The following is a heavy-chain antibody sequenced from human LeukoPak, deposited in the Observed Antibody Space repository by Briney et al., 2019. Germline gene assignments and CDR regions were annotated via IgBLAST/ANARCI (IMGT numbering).Heavy chain of an antibody. J-gene: IGHJ4*02. CDR1: GFTFSSYW. CDR3: ALGGCTSTSCYTIFGY. CDR2: INSDGSST. V-gene: IGHV3-74*01. Sequence: GGSLRLSCAASGFTFSSYWMHWVRQAPGKGLVWVSRINSDGSSTNYADSVKGRFTISRDNAKNTLYLQMNSLRAEDTAVYYCALGGCTSTSCYTIFGYWGQGTLVTVSS. D-gene: IGHD2-2*02.